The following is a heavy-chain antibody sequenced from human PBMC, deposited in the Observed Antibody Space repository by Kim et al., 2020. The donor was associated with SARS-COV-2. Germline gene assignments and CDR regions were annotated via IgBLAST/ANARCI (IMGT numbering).Heavy chain of an antibody. Sequence: GGSLRLSCAASGFTISNAWMSWVRQAPGKGLEWVGRIKSKTGGGTTDYAAPVKGRFTFSRDDSKNTLYLHMNSLKTEDTAIYYCFTDLVPIDTWGQGTLVTVSS. CDR3: FTDLVPIDT. J-gene: IGHJ5*02. V-gene: IGHV3-15*01. CDR1: GFTISNAW. CDR2: IKSKTGGGTT. D-gene: IGHD3-22*01.